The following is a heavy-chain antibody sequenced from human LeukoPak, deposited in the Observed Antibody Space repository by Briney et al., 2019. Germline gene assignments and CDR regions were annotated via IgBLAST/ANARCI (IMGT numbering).Heavy chain of an antibody. CDR1: GFFFNNYA. CDR2: ISGSGGST. V-gene: IGHV3-23*01. Sequence: GGSLRLSCVASGFFFNNYAMNWVRQAPGKGLEWVSAISGSGGSTYYADSVEGRFTISRDNSKNTLYLQINSLRAEDAAVYYCAKGLYASGWSDFDYWGQGTLVTVSS. D-gene: IGHD6-19*01. CDR3: AKGLYASGWSDFDY. J-gene: IGHJ4*02.